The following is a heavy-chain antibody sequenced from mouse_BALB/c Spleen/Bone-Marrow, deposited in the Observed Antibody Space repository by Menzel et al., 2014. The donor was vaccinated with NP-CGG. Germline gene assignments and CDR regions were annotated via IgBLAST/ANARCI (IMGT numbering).Heavy chain of an antibody. Sequence: LVKTGASVKISCKASGYSFTGYYMHWIKQSHGKSLEWIGYISCYNGASGYNQKFKGKATFTVDTSSTIAYMQFNSLTSEDSAVYYCARRRDGTNYFDYWCQGTTLTVSS. CDR3: ARRRDGTNYFDY. CDR1: GYSFTGYY. CDR2: ISCYNGAS. J-gene: IGHJ2*01. D-gene: IGHD2-1*01. V-gene: IGHV1S34*01.